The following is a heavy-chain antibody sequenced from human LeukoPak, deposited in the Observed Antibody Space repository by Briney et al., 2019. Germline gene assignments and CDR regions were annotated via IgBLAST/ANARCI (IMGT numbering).Heavy chain of an antibody. D-gene: IGHD4-17*01. CDR2: ISGSGGST. Sequence: GSLRLSCAASGFTVSSNYMSWVRQAPGKGLEWVSAISGSGGSTYYADSVKGRFTISRDNSKNTLYLQMTSLRAEDTAVYYCAKDLTVTTRLFDYWGQGTLVTVSS. CDR1: GFTVSSNY. J-gene: IGHJ4*02. V-gene: IGHV3-23*01. CDR3: AKDLTVTTRLFDY.